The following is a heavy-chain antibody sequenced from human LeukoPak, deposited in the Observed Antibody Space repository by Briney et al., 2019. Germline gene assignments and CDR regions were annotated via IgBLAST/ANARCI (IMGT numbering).Heavy chain of an antibody. Sequence: ASVKVSCKASGYTFTGYYMHWVRQAPGQGLEWMGWINPNSGGTNYAQKFQGRVTMTRDTSISTAYMELSRLRSDDTAVYYCARERIVVVVAVYNWFDPWGQGTLVTVSS. CDR1: GYTFTGYY. CDR3: ARERIVVVVAVYNWFDP. D-gene: IGHD2-15*01. V-gene: IGHV1-2*02. J-gene: IGHJ5*02. CDR2: INPNSGGT.